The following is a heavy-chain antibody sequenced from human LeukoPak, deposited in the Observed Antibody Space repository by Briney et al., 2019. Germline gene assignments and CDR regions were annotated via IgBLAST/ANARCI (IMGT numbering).Heavy chain of an antibody. CDR1: GFSVRTNY. V-gene: IGHV3-53*01. J-gene: IGHJ4*02. CDR2: IYSAGAT. CDR3: ARASFAYFDY. Sequence: GGSLRLSCAAAGFSVRTNYLTWVRQAPGKGLEWVSVIYSAGATYFADSVKGRFTISRDISKNTVYLQMNNLRVEDTAAYYCARASFAYFDYWGQGALVTVSS.